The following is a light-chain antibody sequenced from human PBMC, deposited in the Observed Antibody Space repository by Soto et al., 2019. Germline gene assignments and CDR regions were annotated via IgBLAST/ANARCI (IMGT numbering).Light chain of an antibody. Sequence: EIVLTQSPATLSMSPGERATLYCRASQSVSTYLAWYQQKPGQAPRLLIFDASNRASGIPSRFSGSGSGTNFTLTISRLEPEDFAVYFCQQRSHWPPLTFGGGTKVEIK. CDR3: QQRSHWPPLT. V-gene: IGKV3-11*01. CDR2: DAS. CDR1: QSVSTY. J-gene: IGKJ4*01.